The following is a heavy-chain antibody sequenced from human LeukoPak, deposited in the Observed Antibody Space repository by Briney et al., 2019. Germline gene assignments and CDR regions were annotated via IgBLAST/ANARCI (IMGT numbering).Heavy chain of an antibody. Sequence: ASVKVSCKASGYTFTSYAMNWVRQAPGQGLEWMGWINTNTGNPTYAQGFTGRFVFSLDTSASTAYLQISSLKAEDTAVYYCARERHCSSTSCYYVSLWFGPWGQGTLVTVSS. CDR3: ARERHCSSTSCYYVSLWFGP. J-gene: IGHJ5*02. D-gene: IGHD2-2*01. V-gene: IGHV7-4-1*02. CDR1: GYTFTSYA. CDR2: INTNTGNP.